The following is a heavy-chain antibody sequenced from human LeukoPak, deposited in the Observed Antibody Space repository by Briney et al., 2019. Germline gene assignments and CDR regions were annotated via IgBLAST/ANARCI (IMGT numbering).Heavy chain of an antibody. CDR2: IYYSGST. V-gene: IGHV4-59*01. Sequence: SETLSLTCTVSGGSISSYYWSWIRQPPGKGLEWIGYIYYSGSTNYNPSLKSRGTISVDTSKNQFSLKLSSVTAADTAVYYCARYAHYGGNVNCFDPWGQGTLVTVSS. D-gene: IGHD4-23*01. CDR1: GGSISSYY. CDR3: ARYAHYGGNVNCFDP. J-gene: IGHJ5*02.